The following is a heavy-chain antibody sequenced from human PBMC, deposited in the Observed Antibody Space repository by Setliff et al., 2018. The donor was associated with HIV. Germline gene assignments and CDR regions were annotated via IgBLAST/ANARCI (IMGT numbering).Heavy chain of an antibody. CDR3: ARVENDYGDNY. D-gene: IGHD4-17*01. V-gene: IGHV4-34*01. CDR2: INHRGST. Sequence: SETLSLTCAVYGGSFSDYYWTWIRQSPGKGLEWIGEINHRGSTNYNPSLKSRVTVSVDTSKNQFSLKLSSVTAADTAVYYCARVENDYGDNYWGQGTLVTVSS. J-gene: IGHJ4*02. CDR1: GGSFSDYY.